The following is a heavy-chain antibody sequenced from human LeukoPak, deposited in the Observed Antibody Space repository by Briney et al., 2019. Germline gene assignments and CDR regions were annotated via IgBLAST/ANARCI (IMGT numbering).Heavy chain of an antibody. Sequence: GGSLRLSWAASGLTFSSYAMSWVRQAPGKGLEWVSAISGSGGSTYYADSGKGRFTISRHNSKNTLYLQMNSLRAEDTAVYYCAKDSRAIFGVVIIRRRYYFDYWGQGTLVTVSS. V-gene: IGHV3-23*01. CDR3: AKDSRAIFGVVIIRRRYYFDY. CDR1: GLTFSSYA. D-gene: IGHD3-3*01. J-gene: IGHJ4*02. CDR2: ISGSGGST.